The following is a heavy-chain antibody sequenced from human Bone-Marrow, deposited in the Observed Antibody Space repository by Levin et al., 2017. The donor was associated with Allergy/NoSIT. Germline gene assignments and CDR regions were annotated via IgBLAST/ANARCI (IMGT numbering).Heavy chain of an antibody. CDR1: GFTFRRYW. CDR3: VKSLRTDSVTCSTVPCDL. Sequence: GGSLRLSCAASGFTFRRYWMSWVRQSPGKGLEWLANIHEDGSVTYYVDSMKGRLTIPRDNARNSRYLQMNSLRGEDTAVYHCVKSLRTDSVTCSTVPCDLWGQGTLVTVSS. J-gene: IGHJ4*02. V-gene: IGHV3-7*01. D-gene: IGHD5/OR15-5a*01. CDR2: IHEDGSVT.